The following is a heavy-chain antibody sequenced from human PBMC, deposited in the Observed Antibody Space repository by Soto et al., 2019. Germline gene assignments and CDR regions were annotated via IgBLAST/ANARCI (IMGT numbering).Heavy chain of an antibody. CDR1: GASIRSSY. CDR3: ARGYYDTSGKSNTFDI. V-gene: IGHV4-59*01. CDR2: VFYSGST. J-gene: IGHJ3*02. Sequence: SETLSLTCTVSGASIRSSYWGWIRQSPGKGLEWIGYVFYSGSTNYNPSLKSRVTISVDTSKNQFSLKLSSVTAAESAVYYCARGYYDTSGKSNTFDIWCQWTMVT. D-gene: IGHD3-22*01.